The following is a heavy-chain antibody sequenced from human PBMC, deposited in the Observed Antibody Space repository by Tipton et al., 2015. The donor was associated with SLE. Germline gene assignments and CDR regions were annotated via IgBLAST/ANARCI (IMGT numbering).Heavy chain of an antibody. CDR2: IYFSGST. CDR3: TRGIALDV. J-gene: IGHJ6*02. V-gene: IGHV4-59*01. CDR1: GGSINNYY. Sequence: TLSLTCTVSGGSINNYYWSWVRQPPGRGLEWIGYIYFSGSTVYSPSLKSRVTISVGTSKNQFSLRLNSVTAADTAVYYCTRGIALDVWGQGTAVTV.